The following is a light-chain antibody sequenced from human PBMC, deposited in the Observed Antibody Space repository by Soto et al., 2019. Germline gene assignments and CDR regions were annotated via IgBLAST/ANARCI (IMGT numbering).Light chain of an antibody. J-gene: IGKJ1*01. V-gene: IGKV1-39*01. CDR1: QSNGTN. CDR2: AVS. Sequence: DIQMTQSPSSLSASVGDRVTITCRASQSNGTNLNWYQQRPGKAPKLLIYAVSSLQSGVSSRFSGSGSGTDFTLSLNSLQREDFATYYCKQTYRAPPLFGQGTRVEIK. CDR3: KQTYRAPPL.